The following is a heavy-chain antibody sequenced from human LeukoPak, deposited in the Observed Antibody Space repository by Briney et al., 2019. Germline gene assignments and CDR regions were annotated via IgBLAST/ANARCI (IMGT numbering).Heavy chain of an antibody. CDR2: IYHSRNT. Sequence: PSETLSLTCTVTGGSISGYYWSWVRQPPGKGLEWIGYIYHSRNTNYNPSHKSRITITVDTSRNQFSPKLNSVTTADTAVYYDARGSGHMSQMLSASHTVRYFDLWGRGTLVIVSS. CDR1: GGSISGYY. J-gene: IGHJ2*01. D-gene: IGHD3-16*02. CDR3: ARGSGHMSQMLSASHTVRYFDL. V-gene: IGHV4-59*01.